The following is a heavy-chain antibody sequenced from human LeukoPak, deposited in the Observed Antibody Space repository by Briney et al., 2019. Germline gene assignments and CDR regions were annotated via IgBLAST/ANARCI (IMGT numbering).Heavy chain of an antibody. CDR3: ARVFTAAGFDY. CDR2: ISYDGSNK. CDR1: GFTFSSYA. V-gene: IGHV3-30*04. J-gene: IGHJ4*02. Sequence: GGSLRLSCAASGFTFSSYAMHWVRQAPGKGLEWVAVISYDGSNKYYADSVKGRFTISRDNSKNTLYLQMNSLRAEDTALYYCARVFTAAGFDYWGQGSLVTVSS. D-gene: IGHD6-13*01.